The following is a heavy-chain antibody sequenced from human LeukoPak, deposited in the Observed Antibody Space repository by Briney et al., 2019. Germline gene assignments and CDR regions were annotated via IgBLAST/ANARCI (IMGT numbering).Heavy chain of an antibody. Sequence: GGSLRLSCAASEFTFSSYAMHWVRQAPGKGLEWVAVISYDGSNKYYADSVKGRFTISRDNSKNTLYLQMNSLRAEDTAVYYCASFTNWGQGTLVTVSS. CDR2: ISYDGSNK. J-gene: IGHJ4*02. CDR3: ASFTN. CDR1: EFTFSSYA. V-gene: IGHV3-30*04. D-gene: IGHD2-2*01.